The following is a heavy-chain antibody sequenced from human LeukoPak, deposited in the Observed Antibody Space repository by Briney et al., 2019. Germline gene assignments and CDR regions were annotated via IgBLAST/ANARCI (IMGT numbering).Heavy chain of an antibody. J-gene: IGHJ6*03. CDR3: ARDSTVTTWGYYYYYMDV. Sequence: PGGSLRLSCAASGFTFDDYGMSWVRQAPGKGLEWVSGINWNGGSTGYADSVKGRFTISRDNAKNSLYLQMNSLRAEDTALYYCARDSTVTTWGYYYYYMDVWGKGITVTVSS. CDR1: GFTFDDYG. V-gene: IGHV3-20*04. CDR2: INWNGGST. D-gene: IGHD4-17*01.